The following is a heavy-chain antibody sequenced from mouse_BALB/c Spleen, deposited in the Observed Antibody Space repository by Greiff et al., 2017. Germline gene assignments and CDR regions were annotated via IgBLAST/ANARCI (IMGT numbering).Heavy chain of an antibody. CDR1: GYTFTSYT. CDR2: INPSSGYT. J-gene: IGHJ4*01. V-gene: IGHV1-4*02. D-gene: IGHD1-2*01. CDR3: ARSGFITTATWAMDY. Sequence: QVQLQQSAAELARPGASVKMSCKASGYTFTSYTMHWVKQRPGQGLEWIGYINPSSGYTEYNQKFKDKTTLTADKSSSTAYMQLSSLTSEDSAVYYCARSGFITTATWAMDYGGQGTSVTVSS.